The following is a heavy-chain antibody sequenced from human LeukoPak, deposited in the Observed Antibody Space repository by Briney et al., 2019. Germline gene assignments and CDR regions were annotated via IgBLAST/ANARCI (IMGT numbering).Heavy chain of an antibody. Sequence: ASVKVSCKASGYTFTSYGISCVRQAPGQGLVWMGWISAYNGNTNYAQKLQGRVTMTTDTSTSTAYMELRSLRSDDTAVYYCARARASLYYFDYWGQGTLVTVSS. CDR2: ISAYNGNT. J-gene: IGHJ4*02. D-gene: IGHD2-15*01. CDR3: ARARASLYYFDY. CDR1: GYTFTSYG. V-gene: IGHV1-18*01.